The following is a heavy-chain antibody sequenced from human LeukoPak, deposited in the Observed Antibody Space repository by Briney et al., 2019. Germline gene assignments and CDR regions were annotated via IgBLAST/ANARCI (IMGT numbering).Heavy chain of an antibody. Sequence: SETLSLTCAVYGGSFSGYYWSWIRHPPGKGLEGIGEINHRESTNYNPSLKSRVTISVDTSKNQFSLKLSSVTAADTAVYYCARGWRLLGGYSYGYFDYWGQGTLVTVSS. CDR2: INHREST. CDR1: GGSFSGYY. J-gene: IGHJ4*02. V-gene: IGHV4-34*01. CDR3: ARGWRLLGGYSYGYFDY. D-gene: IGHD5-18*01.